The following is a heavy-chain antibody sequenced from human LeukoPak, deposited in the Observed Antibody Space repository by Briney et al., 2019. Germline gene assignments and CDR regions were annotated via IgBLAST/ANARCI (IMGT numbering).Heavy chain of an antibody. CDR1: GGSISSGGYY. J-gene: IGHJ4*02. CDR3: ARGSPHATVTTH. CDR2: IYYSGST. V-gene: IGHV4-31*03. D-gene: IGHD4-17*01. Sequence: TLSLTCTVSGGSISSGGYYWSWIRQHPGKGLEWIGYIYYSGSTYYNPSLKSRVTISVDTSKNQFSLKLSSVTAADTAVYYCARGSPHATVTTHWGQGTLVTVSS.